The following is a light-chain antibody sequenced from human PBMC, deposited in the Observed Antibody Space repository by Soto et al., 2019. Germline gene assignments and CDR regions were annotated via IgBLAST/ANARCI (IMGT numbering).Light chain of an antibody. V-gene: IGKV3-15*01. CDR1: QSVSSN. Sequence: EIVMTQSPATLSVSPGERATLSCRASQSVSSNLAWYQQKPGQAPRLLIYGASTRATGIPARFSGSGSGTEFTHTISSLQSEDFAVYYCQQYNNWPPWPFGQGTKVEIK. CDR2: GAS. J-gene: IGKJ1*01. CDR3: QQYNNWPPWP.